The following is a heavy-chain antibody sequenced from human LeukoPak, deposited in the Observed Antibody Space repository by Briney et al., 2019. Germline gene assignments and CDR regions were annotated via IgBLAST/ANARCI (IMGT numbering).Heavy chain of an antibody. V-gene: IGHV3-13*01. Sequence: GGSLRLSCAASGFTFSSYDMHWVRQATGKGLEWVSAIGTAGDTYYPGSVKGRFTISRDNAKNSLYLQMNSLRAEDTAVHYCARVVVVAATPIDYFDYWGQGTLVTVSS. CDR3: ARVVVVAATPIDYFDY. CDR2: IGTAGDT. J-gene: IGHJ4*02. CDR1: GFTFSSYD. D-gene: IGHD2-15*01.